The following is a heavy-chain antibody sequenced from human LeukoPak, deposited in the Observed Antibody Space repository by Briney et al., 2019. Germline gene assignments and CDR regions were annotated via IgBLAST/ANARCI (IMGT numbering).Heavy chain of an antibody. D-gene: IGHD4-23*01. CDR3: ARGRAYGGNSDY. CDR1: GGSISSSSYY. V-gene: IGHV4-39*07. Sequence: SETLSLTCTVSGGSISSSSYYWGWIRQPPGKGLEWIGSIYYSGSTYYNPSLKSRVTISVDTSKNQFSLKLSSVTAADTAVYYCARGRAYGGNSDYWGQGTLVTVSS. J-gene: IGHJ4*02. CDR2: IYYSGST.